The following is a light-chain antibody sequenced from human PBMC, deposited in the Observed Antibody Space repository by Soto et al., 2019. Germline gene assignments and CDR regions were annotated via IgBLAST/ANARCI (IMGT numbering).Light chain of an antibody. CDR2: EGS. V-gene: IGLV2-23*01. CDR1: STDLGSYSL. Sequence: QSALTQPASVSGSPGQSITISCTGTSTDLGSYSLVSWYQQHPGKAPKLIIFEGSERPSGVSNRFSGSKSANSASLTISGLQTEDEADYYCAAWDDSLNAYVFGTGTKVTVL. J-gene: IGLJ1*01. CDR3: AAWDDSLNAYV.